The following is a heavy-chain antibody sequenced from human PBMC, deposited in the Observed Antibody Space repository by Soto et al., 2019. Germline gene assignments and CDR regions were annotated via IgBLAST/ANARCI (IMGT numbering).Heavy chain of an antibody. V-gene: IGHV4-39*01. CDR2: IYYSGST. CDR1: GGSISSSSYY. CDR3: ARHVRPTYYYDSSGYSLFSWFDP. Sequence: SETLSLSCTVSGGSISSSSYYWGWIRQPPGKGLEWIGSIYYSGSTYYNPSLKSRVTISVDTSKNQFSLKLSSVTAADTAVYYCARHVRPTYYYDSSGYSLFSWFDPWGQGTLVTVSS. J-gene: IGHJ5*02. D-gene: IGHD3-22*01.